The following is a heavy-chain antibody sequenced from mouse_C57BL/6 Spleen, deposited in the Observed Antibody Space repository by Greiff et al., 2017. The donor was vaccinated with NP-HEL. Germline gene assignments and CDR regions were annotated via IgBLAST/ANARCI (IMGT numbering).Heavy chain of an antibody. V-gene: IGHV1-50*01. Sequence: QVQLQQSGAELVKPGASVKLSCKASGYTFTSYWMQWVKQRPGQGLEWIGEIDPSDSYTNYNQKFKGKATLTVDTSSSTAYMQLSSLTSEDSAVYYCAREDTTVSNYAMDYWGQGTSVTVSS. D-gene: IGHD1-1*01. J-gene: IGHJ4*01. CDR3: AREDTTVSNYAMDY. CDR1: GYTFTSYW. CDR2: IDPSDSYT.